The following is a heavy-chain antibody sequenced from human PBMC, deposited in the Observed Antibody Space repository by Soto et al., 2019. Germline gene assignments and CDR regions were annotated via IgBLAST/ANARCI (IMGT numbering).Heavy chain of an antibody. CDR2: ICGSGGST. Sequence: GSLRLSCAASGFTFSSYAMTWVRQAPGKGLEWVSVICGSGGSTHYADSVKGRFTISRDNTKNTLYLQMNSLRAEDTAVYYCAKEWADCSGGSCYDLDYWGQGTLVTVSS. D-gene: IGHD2-15*01. V-gene: IGHV3-23*01. CDR3: AKEWADCSGGSCYDLDY. J-gene: IGHJ4*02. CDR1: GFTFSSYA.